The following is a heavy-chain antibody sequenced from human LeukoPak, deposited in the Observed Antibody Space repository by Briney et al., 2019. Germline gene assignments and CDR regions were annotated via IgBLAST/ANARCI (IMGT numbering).Heavy chain of an antibody. Sequence: GGSLRLSCAASGFSFSNYDMHWVRQATGKGLEWVSAIDTAGDTYYADSVKGRFTISRDNSKNTLYLQMNSLRAEDTAVYYCAKKEPSSPFDYWGQGTLVTVSS. V-gene: IGHV3-13*01. J-gene: IGHJ4*02. D-gene: IGHD1-14*01. CDR3: AKKEPSSPFDY. CDR2: IDTAGDT. CDR1: GFSFSNYD.